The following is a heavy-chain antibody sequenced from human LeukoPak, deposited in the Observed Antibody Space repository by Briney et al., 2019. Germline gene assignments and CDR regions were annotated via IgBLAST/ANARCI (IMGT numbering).Heavy chain of an antibody. CDR3: AKDRLLWFGELLPPYYFDY. Sequence: PGGSLRLSCAASGFTFSSYGMHWVRQAPGKGLGWVAFIRYDGSNKYYSDSVKGRFTISRDNSKNTLYLQMNSLRAEDTAVYYCAKDRLLWFGELLPPYYFDYWGQGTLVTVSS. V-gene: IGHV3-30*02. CDR2: IRYDGSNK. D-gene: IGHD3-10*01. CDR1: GFTFSSYG. J-gene: IGHJ4*02.